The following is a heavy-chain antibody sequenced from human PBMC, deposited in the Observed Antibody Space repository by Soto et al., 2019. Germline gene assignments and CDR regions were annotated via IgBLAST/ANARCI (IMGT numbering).Heavy chain of an antibody. Sequence: EVQLLESGGGLVQPGGSLRLSCAASGFTFSNYAMSWVRQTPGKGLEWVSTISGGGGNTYYPDSAKGRFTIARDNAKDSVYLQMSSLRAEDTAIYYCAKGRLGRGANSWGQGALVTVTS. J-gene: IGHJ4*02. CDR2: ISGGGGNT. CDR1: GFTFSNYA. V-gene: IGHV3-23*01. CDR3: AKGRLGRGANS.